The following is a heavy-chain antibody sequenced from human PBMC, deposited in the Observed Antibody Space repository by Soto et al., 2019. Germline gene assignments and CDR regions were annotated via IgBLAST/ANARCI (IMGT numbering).Heavy chain of an antibody. CDR3: ANGRATYGLLTHDY. CDR1: GFYFGNYA. Sequence: GGTQRRSSAASGFYFGNYAMSLVRQAPGKGLEWISTLTGSSSNTYYADSVKGRFAISRDNSRNTLYLQMHSLTAEDTAVYYCANGRATYGLLTHDYWGQGTLVNVSS. V-gene: IGHV3-23*01. CDR2: LTGSSSNT. J-gene: IGHJ4*02. D-gene: IGHD3-9*01.